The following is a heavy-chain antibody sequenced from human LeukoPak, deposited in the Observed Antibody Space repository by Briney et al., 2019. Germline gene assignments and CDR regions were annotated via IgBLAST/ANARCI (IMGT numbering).Heavy chain of an antibody. V-gene: IGHV3-7*01. Sequence: DSVKGRFTISRDNAKNSLYLQMNSLRAEDTAVYYCATARGYYYGSFDYWGQGTLVTVSS. J-gene: IGHJ4*02. CDR3: ATARGYYYGSFDY. D-gene: IGHD3-10*01.